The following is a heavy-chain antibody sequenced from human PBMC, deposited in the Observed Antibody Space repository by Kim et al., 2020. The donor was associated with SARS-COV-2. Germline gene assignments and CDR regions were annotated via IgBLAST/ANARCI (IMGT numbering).Heavy chain of an antibody. D-gene: IGHD3-10*01. Sequence: YSPSFQGQVTISADKSISTAYLQWSSLKASDTAMYYWARGYGSGSYNFDYWGQGTLVTVSS. V-gene: IGHV5-51*01. J-gene: IGHJ4*02. CDR3: ARGYGSGSYNFDY.